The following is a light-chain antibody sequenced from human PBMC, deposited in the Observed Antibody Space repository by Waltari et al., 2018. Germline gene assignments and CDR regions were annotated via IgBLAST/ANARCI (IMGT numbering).Light chain of an antibody. CDR1: SSNLGSTH. CDR2: SNN. V-gene: IGLV1-44*01. J-gene: IGLJ3*02. CDR3: AAWDDSLNGPWV. Sequence: QSVLTQPPSASGTPGQRVTISCSGSSSNLGSTHVTWYQQLPGTAPKLLTYSNNQRTSGVPDRFSGSKSGTSASLAISGLQSEDEADYYCAAWDDSLNGPWVFGGGTKLTVL.